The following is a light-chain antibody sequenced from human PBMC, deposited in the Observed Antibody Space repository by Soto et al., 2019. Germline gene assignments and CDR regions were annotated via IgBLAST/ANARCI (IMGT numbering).Light chain of an antibody. J-gene: IGLJ2*01. Sequence: QSVLTQPPSASGTPVQRVSISCSGSGSSIGTNTVNWYRQLPGTAPKLLIYANNQRPSGVPDRFSGSKSGTSASLAISGLQSEDEAEYYCAAWDGSLNNVLFGGGTKLTVL. CDR1: GSSIGTNT. CDR2: ANN. CDR3: AAWDGSLNNVL. V-gene: IGLV1-44*01.